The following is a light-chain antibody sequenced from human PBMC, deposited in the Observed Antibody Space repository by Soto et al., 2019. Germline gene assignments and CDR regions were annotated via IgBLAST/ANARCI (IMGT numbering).Light chain of an antibody. CDR2: EVS. V-gene: IGLV2-14*01. CDR1: STDVGGYNY. CDR3: GSYTGTATPFV. Sequence: QSALAQPSSVSGSPGQSITISCTGTSTDVGGYNYVSWYQHHPGKGPKLIIYEVSNRPSGVSDRFSGSKSGNKASLIISNLEAEDESDYYCGSYTGTATPFVFGTGIKVTVL. J-gene: IGLJ1*01.